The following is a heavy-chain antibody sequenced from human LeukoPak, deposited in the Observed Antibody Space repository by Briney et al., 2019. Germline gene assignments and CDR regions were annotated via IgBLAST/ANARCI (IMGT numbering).Heavy chain of an antibody. CDR2: IYTSGST. D-gene: IGHD2-2*01. CDR1: GGSISSYY. V-gene: IGHV4-4*07. CDR3: ARDKAVCSSTSSYTYYYYMDV. Sequence: SETLSLTCTVSGGSISSYYWSWIRQPAGKGLEWIGRIYTSGSTNYNPSLKSRVTMSVDTSKNQFSLKLSSVTAADTAVYYCARDKAVCSSTSSYTYYYYMDVWGKGTTVTISS. J-gene: IGHJ6*03.